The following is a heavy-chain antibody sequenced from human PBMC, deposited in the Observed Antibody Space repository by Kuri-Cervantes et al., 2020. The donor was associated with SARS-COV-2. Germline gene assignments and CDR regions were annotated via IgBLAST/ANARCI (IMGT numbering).Heavy chain of an antibody. D-gene: IGHD2-21*01. CDR1: GGSISSHY. Sequence: SETLSLTCTVSGGSISSHYWSWIRQPPGKGLEWIGYIYYSGSTNYNPSLKSRVTISVDTSKNQFSLKLSSVTAADTAVYYCASGELWADYWGQGTLVTVSS. J-gene: IGHJ4*02. CDR3: ASGELWADY. CDR2: IYYSGST. V-gene: IGHV4-59*11.